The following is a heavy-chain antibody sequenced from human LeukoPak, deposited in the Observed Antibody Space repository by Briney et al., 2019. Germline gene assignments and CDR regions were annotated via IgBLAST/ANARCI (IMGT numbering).Heavy chain of an antibody. CDR3: AKDSGYDPGYDAFDI. CDR2: IYSGGDT. J-gene: IGHJ3*02. V-gene: IGHV3-53*01. Sequence: QAGGSLRLSRATSGFTVSGNYMSWVRQAPGKGLECVAVIYSGGDTYYADSVKGRFTISRDKSKNTLYLQMNSLRAEDTAVYYCAKDSGYDPGYDAFDIWGQGTMVTVSS. D-gene: IGHD5-12*01. CDR1: GFTVSGNY.